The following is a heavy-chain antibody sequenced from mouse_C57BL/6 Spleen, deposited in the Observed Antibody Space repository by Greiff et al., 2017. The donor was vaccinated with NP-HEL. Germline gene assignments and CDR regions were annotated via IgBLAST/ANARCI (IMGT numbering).Heavy chain of an antibody. V-gene: IGHV5-9*01. J-gene: IGHJ4*01. D-gene: IGHD2-4*01. CDR3: ARQDYDVYYYAMDY. Sequence: EVKLVESGGGLVKPGGSLKLSCAASGFTFSSYTMSWVRQTPEKRLEWVATISGGGGNTYYPDSVKGRFTISRDNAKNTLYLQMSSLRSEDTALYYCARQDYDVYYYAMDYWGQGTSVTVSS. CDR1: GFTFSSYT. CDR2: ISGGGGNT.